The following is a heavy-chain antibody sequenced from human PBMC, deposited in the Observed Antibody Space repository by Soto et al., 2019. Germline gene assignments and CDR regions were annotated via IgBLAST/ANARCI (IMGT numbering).Heavy chain of an antibody. V-gene: IGHV1-69*13. Sequence: SVKVSCKASGGTFSSYAISWVRQAPGQGLEWMGGIIPIFGTANYAQKFQGRVTITADESTSTAYMELSSLRSEDTAVYYCASLHCSSTSCPFRGSWGQGTLVTVSA. CDR1: GGTFSSYA. J-gene: IGHJ4*02. D-gene: IGHD2-2*01. CDR3: ASLHCSSTSCPFRGS. CDR2: IIPIFGTA.